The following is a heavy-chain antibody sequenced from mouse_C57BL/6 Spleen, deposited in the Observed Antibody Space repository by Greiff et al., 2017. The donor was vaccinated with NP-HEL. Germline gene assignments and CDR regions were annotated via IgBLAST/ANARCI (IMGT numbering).Heavy chain of an antibody. Sequence: EVKLVESGGGLVKPGGSLKLSCAASGFTFSDYGMHWVRQAPEKGLAWVAYISSGSSTIYYADTVKGPFTLASDTAKNTLFLQMTSLRSEDTAMYYCARSYGSSYEIGYWGQGTTLTVSS. CDR2: ISSGSSTI. CDR3: ARSYGSSYEIGY. CDR1: GFTFSDYG. D-gene: IGHD1-1*01. J-gene: IGHJ2*01. V-gene: IGHV5-17*01.